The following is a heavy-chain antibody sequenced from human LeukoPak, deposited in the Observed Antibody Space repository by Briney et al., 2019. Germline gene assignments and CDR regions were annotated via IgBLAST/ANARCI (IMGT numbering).Heavy chain of an antibody. CDR1: SGSISSYY. J-gene: IGHJ6*02. CDR3: ARVRVQYCSSTSCYGGYYYYGMDV. D-gene: IGHD2-2*01. CDR2: IYYSGST. V-gene: IGHV4-59*08. Sequence: SETLSLTCTVSSGSISSYYWSWIRQPPGKGLEWIGYIYYSGSTNYNPSLKSRVTISVDTSKNQFSLKLSSVTAADTAVYYCARVRVQYCSSTSCYGGYYYYGMDVWGQGTTVTVSS.